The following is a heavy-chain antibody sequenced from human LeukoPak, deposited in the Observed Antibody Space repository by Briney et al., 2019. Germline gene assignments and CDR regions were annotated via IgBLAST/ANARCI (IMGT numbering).Heavy chain of an antibody. CDR3: AIDRRDGYNYHYFDY. CDR1: GFTFSSYG. J-gene: IGHJ4*02. V-gene: IGHV3-30*03. D-gene: IGHD5-24*01. Sequence: GGSLRLSCAAPGFTFSSYGMHWVRQAPGKGLEWVAVISYDGSNKYYADSVKGRFTISRDNSKNTLYLQMNSLRAEDTAVYYCAIDRRDGYNYHYFDYWGQGTLVTVSS. CDR2: ISYDGSNK.